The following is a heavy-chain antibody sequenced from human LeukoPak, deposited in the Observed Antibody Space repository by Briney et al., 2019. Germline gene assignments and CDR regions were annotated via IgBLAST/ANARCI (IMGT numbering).Heavy chain of an antibody. Sequence: GGSLRLSCAASGFTFSGSAMHWVRQASGKGLEWVGRIRSKANSYATAYAASVKGRFTISRDDSKNTAYLQMNSLKTEDTAVYYCTRRQTDDCSGYYGYWGQGTLVTVSS. CDR2: IRSKANSYAT. CDR3: TRRQTDDCSGYYGY. D-gene: IGHD3-22*01. J-gene: IGHJ4*02. CDR1: GFTFSGSA. V-gene: IGHV3-73*01.